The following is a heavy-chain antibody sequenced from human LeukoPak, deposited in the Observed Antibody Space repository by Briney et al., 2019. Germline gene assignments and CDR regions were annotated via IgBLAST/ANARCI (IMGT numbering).Heavy chain of an antibody. CDR2: INHSGST. CDR3: ARAPPSAAAAGILDSPYRARFDP. D-gene: IGHD6-13*01. J-gene: IGHJ5*02. CDR1: GGSFSGYY. V-gene: IGHV4-34*01. Sequence: SETLSLTCAVYGGSFSGYYWSWIRQPPGKGLEWIGEINHSGSTSYNPSLKSRVTISVDKSKNQFSLKLSSATAADTAVYYCARAPPSAAAAGILDSPYRARFDPWGQGTLVTVSS.